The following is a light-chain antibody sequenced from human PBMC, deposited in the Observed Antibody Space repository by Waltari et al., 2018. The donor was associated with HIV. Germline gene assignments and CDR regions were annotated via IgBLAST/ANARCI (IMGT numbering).Light chain of an antibody. J-gene: IGKJ4*01. Sequence: LLVTPSPLSLSVTPGEPASISCQSSLSLFHTTGNNWLEWFQQKPGKAPQLLIYVGSSRACGVPDRFSGGGSGTDFTLRISRVEAEDVGIYYCMQSHQTPLTFGGGTKLEIK. CDR1: LSLFHTTGNNW. V-gene: IGKV2-28*01. CDR2: VGS. CDR3: MQSHQTPLT.